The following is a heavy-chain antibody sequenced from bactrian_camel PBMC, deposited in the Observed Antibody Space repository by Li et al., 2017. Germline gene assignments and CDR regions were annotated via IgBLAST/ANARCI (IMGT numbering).Heavy chain of an antibody. Sequence: QLVESGGGSVQAGGSLRLSCAASGYTYNTYSYACMGWFRQAPGKECEGVAVMYIPNDNIFYADSVKGRFTISQDRAKNTVHLQMNSLKTEDTAMYYCAATEKTRALGLVVLAADQYNYWGQGTQVTVS. CDR3: AATEKTRALGLVVLAADQYNY. V-gene: IGHV3S25*01. J-gene: IGHJ4*01. CDR2: MYIPNDNI. D-gene: IGHD2*01. CDR1: GYTYNTYSYAC.